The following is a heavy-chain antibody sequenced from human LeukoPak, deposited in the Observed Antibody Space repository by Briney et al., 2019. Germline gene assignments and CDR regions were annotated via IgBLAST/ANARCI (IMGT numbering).Heavy chain of an antibody. CDR1: GGSISSSSYY. J-gene: IGHJ3*02. Sequence: SETLSLTCTVSGGSISSSSYYWGWIRQPPGKGLEWIGSIYYSGSTYYNPSLKSRVTISVDTSKNQFSLKLSSVTAADTAVYYCARPMVAIVGATKGAFDIWGQGTMVTVSS. CDR3: ARPMVAIVGATKGAFDI. D-gene: IGHD1-26*01. CDR2: IYYSGST. V-gene: IGHV4-39*01.